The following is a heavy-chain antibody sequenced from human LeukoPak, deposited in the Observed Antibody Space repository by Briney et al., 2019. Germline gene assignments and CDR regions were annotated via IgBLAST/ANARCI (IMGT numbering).Heavy chain of an antibody. J-gene: IGHJ6*02. Sequence: GGSLRLSCAASGFTFSTYAMTWVRQAPGKGLEWVSLISASGDNTYYADSVKGRFTISRDNSKNTLSLQMNSLRAEDTAVYYCAKDVRVGGGGMDVWGQGTPVTVSS. CDR2: ISASGDNT. CDR3: AKDVRVGGGGMDV. D-gene: IGHD1-26*01. V-gene: IGHV3-23*01. CDR1: GFTFSTYA.